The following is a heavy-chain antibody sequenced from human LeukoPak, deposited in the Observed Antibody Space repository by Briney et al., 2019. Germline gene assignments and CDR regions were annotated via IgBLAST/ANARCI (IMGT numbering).Heavy chain of an antibody. CDR1: GFTFDDYA. Sequence: GRSLRLSCTASGFTFDDYAMHWVRQVPGKSPEWLATISWNSGSIGYADYVKGRFTISRDNSGNSVFLLMNDLRPDDTAMYFCAKDKTMALAYYYMDVWGKGTRVIVSS. CDR2: ISWNSGSI. CDR3: AKDKTMALAYYYMDV. D-gene: IGHD2-8*01. V-gene: IGHV3-9*01. J-gene: IGHJ6*03.